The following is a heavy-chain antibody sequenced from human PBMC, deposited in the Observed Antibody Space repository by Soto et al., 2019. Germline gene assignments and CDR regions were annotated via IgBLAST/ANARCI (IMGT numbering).Heavy chain of an antibody. V-gene: IGHV3-30-3*01. J-gene: IGHJ4*02. Sequence: GGSLRLSCAASGFTFSSYAMHWVRQAPGKGLEWVAVISYDRSNKYYADSVKGRFTISRDNSKNTLYLQMNSLRAEDTAVYYCARDIRGYSYGGPFDYWGQGTLVTVSS. CDR2: ISYDRSNK. CDR3: ARDIRGYSYGGPFDY. CDR1: GFTFSSYA. D-gene: IGHD5-18*01.